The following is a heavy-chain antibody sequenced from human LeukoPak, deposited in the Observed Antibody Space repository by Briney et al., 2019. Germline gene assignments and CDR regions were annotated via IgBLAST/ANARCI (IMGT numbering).Heavy chain of an antibody. Sequence: AGGSLILSCAASEFTFSSYAMTWVRQAPGKGLEWVSGISAGGGTTYYADSVKGRFSISRDDSKKTVYLQMNSLRAEDTAVYYCAKDSSGWSHIYMDVWGKGTMVTVSS. J-gene: IGHJ6*03. CDR3: AKDSSGWSHIYMDV. V-gene: IGHV3-23*01. D-gene: IGHD6-19*01. CDR1: EFTFSSYA. CDR2: ISAGGGTT.